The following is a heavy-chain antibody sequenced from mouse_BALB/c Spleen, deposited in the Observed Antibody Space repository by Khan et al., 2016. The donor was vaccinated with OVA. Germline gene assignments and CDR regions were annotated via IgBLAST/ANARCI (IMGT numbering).Heavy chain of an antibody. J-gene: IGHJ4*01. CDR2: IWVSGSK. CDR1: GFSLTDYA. CDR3: ARDPPYYSIDY. V-gene: IGHV2-6-5*01. Sequence: VKLLESGPGLVAPSQSLSITCTVSGFSLTDYAVSWIRQPPGKGLEWLGVIWVSGSKYYNSVLKPRLSISKDNSKSQVFLKMNSLQTDDTAMYFCARDPPYYSIDYWGQGTSVTVSS.